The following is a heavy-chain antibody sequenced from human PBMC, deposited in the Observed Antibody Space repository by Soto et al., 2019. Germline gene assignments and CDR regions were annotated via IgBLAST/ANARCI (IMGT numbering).Heavy chain of an antibody. V-gene: IGHV3-21*04. D-gene: IGHD6-19*01. Sequence: GGSLRLSGAASGFTFSSFRMNWVRQVPGKGLEWVSSITASSSYMYYADSVKGRFTISRDNAKNSLYLQMNSLRAADTAVYYCAKSQTPRHSSGTLDYWGQGTLVTVSS. CDR3: AKSQTPRHSSGTLDY. J-gene: IGHJ4*02. CDR2: ITASSSYM. CDR1: GFTFSSFR.